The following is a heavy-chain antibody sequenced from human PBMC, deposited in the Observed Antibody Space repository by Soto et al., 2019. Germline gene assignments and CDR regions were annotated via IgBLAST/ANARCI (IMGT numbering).Heavy chain of an antibody. CDR2: IWYDGSNK. Sequence: PGGSLRLSCAASGFTFSSYGMHWVRQAPGKGLEWVAVIWYDGSNKYYADSVKGRFTISRDNSKNTLYLQMNSLRAEDTAVYYCARDLGPGPYYYGMDVWGQGTTVTVSS. CDR3: ARDLGPGPYYYGMDV. J-gene: IGHJ6*02. CDR1: GFTFSSYG. V-gene: IGHV3-33*01.